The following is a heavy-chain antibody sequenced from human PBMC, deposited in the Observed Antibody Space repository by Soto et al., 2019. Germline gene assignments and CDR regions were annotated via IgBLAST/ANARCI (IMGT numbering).Heavy chain of an antibody. CDR1: GFTFSSYA. D-gene: IGHD3-3*01. CDR3: AKDRGSYDFWSGYYFDY. J-gene: IGHJ4*02. Sequence: GGSLRLSCAASGFTFSSYAMSWVRQAPGKGLEWVSAISGSGGSTYYADSVKGRFTISRDNSKNTLYLQMNSLRAEDTAVYYCAKDRGSYDFWSGYYFDYRGQGTLVTVSS. CDR2: ISGSGGST. V-gene: IGHV3-23*01.